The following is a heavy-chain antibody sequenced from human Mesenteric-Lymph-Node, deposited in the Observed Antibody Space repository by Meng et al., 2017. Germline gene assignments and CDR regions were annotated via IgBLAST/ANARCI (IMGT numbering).Heavy chain of an antibody. CDR3: ARERFSGDYYYYSMDV. CDR1: GFTFSSYG. J-gene: IGHJ6*02. CDR2: IWYDGSNK. Sequence: GESLKISCAASGFTFSSYGMHWVRQAPGKGLEWVAVIWYDGSNKYYADSVKGRFTISRDNSKNTLCLQMNSLRAEDTAVYYCARERFSGDYYYYSMDVWGQGTTVTVSS. V-gene: IGHV3-33*01. D-gene: IGHD3-10*01.